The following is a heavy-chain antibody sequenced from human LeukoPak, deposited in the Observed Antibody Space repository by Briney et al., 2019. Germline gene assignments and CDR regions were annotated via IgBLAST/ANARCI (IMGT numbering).Heavy chain of an antibody. Sequence: GESLKISCKGSGYSFTTYWIGWVRQMPGKGLECMGIIYPSDSDTKYSPSFQGQVTISADKSISTAYLQWSSLKASDTAMYYCARGGNSNLNWFDPWGQGTLVTVSS. CDR2: IYPSDSDT. CDR3: ARGGNSNLNWFDP. J-gene: IGHJ5*02. CDR1: GYSFTTYW. V-gene: IGHV5-51*01. D-gene: IGHD4-23*01.